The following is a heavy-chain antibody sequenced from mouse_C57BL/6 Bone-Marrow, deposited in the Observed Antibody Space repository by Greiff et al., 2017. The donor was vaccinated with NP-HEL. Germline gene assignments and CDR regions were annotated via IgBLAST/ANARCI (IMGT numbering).Heavy chain of an antibody. CDR1: GFTFSSYA. V-gene: IGHV5-4*01. Sequence: DVKLVESGGGLVKPGGSLKLSCAASGFTFSSYAMSWVRQTPEKRLEWVATISDGGSYTYYTDNVKGRFTISRDNAKNNLYLQMSHLKSEDTAMYYCARDDYYDYDEFAYWGQGTLVTVSA. J-gene: IGHJ3*01. CDR2: ISDGGSYT. CDR3: ARDDYYDYDEFAY. D-gene: IGHD2-4*01.